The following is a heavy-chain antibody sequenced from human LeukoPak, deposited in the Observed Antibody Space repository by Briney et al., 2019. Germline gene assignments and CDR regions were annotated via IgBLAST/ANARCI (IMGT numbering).Heavy chain of an antibody. CDR1: GGTFSSYA. D-gene: IGHD1-7*01. CDR2: IIPIFGTA. J-gene: IGHJ6*03. CDR3: AREGLQTYNWNYYVGNYYYYYMDV. V-gene: IGHV1-69*05. Sequence: SVKVSCKASGGTFSSYAISWVRQAPGQGLEWMGRIIPIFGTANYAQKFQGRVTITTDESTNTAYMELSSLRSEDTAVYYCAREGLQTYNWNYYVGNYYYYYMDVWGKGTTVTVSS.